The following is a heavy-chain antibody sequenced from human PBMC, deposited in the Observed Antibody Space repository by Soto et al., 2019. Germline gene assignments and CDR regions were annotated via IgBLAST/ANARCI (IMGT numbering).Heavy chain of an antibody. Sequence: GGSLRLSCAASGFTFSSYWMHWVRQAPGKGMVWFSRINSDGSSTSYADSVKGRFTISRDNAKNTLYLQMNSLRAEDTAVYYCARDLSYPTDYFDYWGQGTLVTVS. CDR3: ARDLSYPTDYFDY. V-gene: IGHV3-74*01. J-gene: IGHJ4*02. CDR1: GFTFSSYW. D-gene: IGHD3-16*02. CDR2: INSDGSST.